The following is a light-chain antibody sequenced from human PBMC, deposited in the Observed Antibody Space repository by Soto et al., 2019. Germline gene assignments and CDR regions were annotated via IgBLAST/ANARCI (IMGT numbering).Light chain of an antibody. CDR3: QQYNSYSQFT. Sequence: VGDRVTITCRASQSIKNWLAWYQQKPGEAPKLLIYKASTLESGVPSRFSGSGSGTEFTLTISCLQPDDVATYYCQQYNSYSQFTFGPGTKVDIK. CDR1: QSIKNW. V-gene: IGKV1-5*03. CDR2: KAS. J-gene: IGKJ3*01.